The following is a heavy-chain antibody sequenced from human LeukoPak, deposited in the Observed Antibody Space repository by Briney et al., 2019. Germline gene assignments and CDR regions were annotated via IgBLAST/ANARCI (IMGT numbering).Heavy chain of an antibody. CDR1: GGSIRSYY. CDR3: ARHSGYYYARDAFDI. V-gene: IGHV4-4*09. J-gene: IGHJ3*02. D-gene: IGHD3-22*01. Sequence: SETLSLTCTVSGGSIRSYYWSWIRQSPGKGLEWIGRIYTSGSTNYNPSLKSRVTMSVDMSKNQFSLKLSSVTAADTAVYYCARHSGYYYARDAFDIWGQGTLVTVSS. CDR2: IYTSGST.